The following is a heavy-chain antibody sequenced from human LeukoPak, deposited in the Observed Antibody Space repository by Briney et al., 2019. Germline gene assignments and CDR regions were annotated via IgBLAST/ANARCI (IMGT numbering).Heavy chain of an antibody. CDR3: ARWVGCSGGSCCSYYFDY. CDR1: GGSISSSSYY. V-gene: IGHV4-39*01. D-gene: IGHD2-15*01. CDR2: IYYSGST. Sequence: SETLSLTCTVSGGSISSSSYYWGWIRQPPGKGLEWIGSIYYSGSTYYNPSLKSRVTISVDTSKNQFSLKLSSVTAADTAVYYCARWVGCSGGSCCSYYFDYWGQGTLVTVSS. J-gene: IGHJ4*02.